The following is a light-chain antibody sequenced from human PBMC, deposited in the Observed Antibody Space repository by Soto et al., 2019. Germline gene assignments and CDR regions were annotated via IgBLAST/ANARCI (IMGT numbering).Light chain of an antibody. J-gene: IGLJ2*01. CDR2: DVS. CDR3: SSYTSSSTNVV. V-gene: IGLV2-14*01. Sequence: QSALTQPGSVSGSPGQSITISCTGTSSDVGGYNYVSWYQQHPGKAPKLMIYDVSNRPSGVSNRFSGSKSGNTASLTISGLQAEDEADYYCSSYTSSSTNVVFGGGTKLTVL. CDR1: SSDVGGYNY.